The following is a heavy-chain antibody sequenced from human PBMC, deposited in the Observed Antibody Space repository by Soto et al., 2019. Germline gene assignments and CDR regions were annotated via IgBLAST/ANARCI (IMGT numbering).Heavy chain of an antibody. J-gene: IGHJ6*02. D-gene: IGHD2-2*01. Sequence: VQLVESGGGLVQPGGSLRLSCAASGFTFSSYEMNWVRQAPGKGLEWVSYISSSGSTIYYADSVKGRFTISRDNAKNSLYLQMNSLRAEDTAVYYCARDDSSVVVPAAIYYYYGMDVWGQGTTVTVSS. CDR2: ISSSGSTI. CDR3: ARDDSSVVVPAAIYYYYGMDV. V-gene: IGHV3-48*03. CDR1: GFTFSSYE.